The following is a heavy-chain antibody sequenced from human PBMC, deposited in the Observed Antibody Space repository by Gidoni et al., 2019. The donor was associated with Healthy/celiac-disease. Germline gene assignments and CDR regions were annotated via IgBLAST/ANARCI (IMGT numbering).Heavy chain of an antibody. D-gene: IGHD6-13*01. J-gene: IGHJ4*02. Sequence: HVKLVQSGAEVKKPGASVTVSCKAAGYTFTRYGISWVRQAPGQGLEWMGWVSAYNGNTNYAQKLQGRVTMTTDTSTSTAYMELRSMGSDETAVYYCARTTLSRIAAAGTDYWGQGTLVTVSS. CDR2: VSAYNGNT. V-gene: IGHV1-18*01. CDR1: GYTFTRYG. CDR3: ARTTLSRIAAAGTDY.